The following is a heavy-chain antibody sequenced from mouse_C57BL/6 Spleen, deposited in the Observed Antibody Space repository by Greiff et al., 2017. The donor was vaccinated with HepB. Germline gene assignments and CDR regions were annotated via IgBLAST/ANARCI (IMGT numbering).Heavy chain of an antibody. CDR1: GYTFTSYG. V-gene: IGHV1-81*01. J-gene: IGHJ4*01. Sequence: SGAELARPGASVKLSCKASGYTFTSYGISWVKQRTGQGLEWIGEIYPRSGNTYYNEKFKGKATLTADKSSSTAYMELRSLTSEDSAVYFCAREDYAGGYDYYAMDYWGQGTSVTVSS. CDR2: IYPRSGNT. CDR3: AREDYAGGYDYYAMDY. D-gene: IGHD1-1*02.